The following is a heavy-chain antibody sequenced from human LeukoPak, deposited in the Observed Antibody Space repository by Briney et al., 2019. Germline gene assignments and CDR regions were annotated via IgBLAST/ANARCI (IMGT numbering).Heavy chain of an antibody. V-gene: IGHV4-31*03. CDR3: ARDRYDSYPMDV. J-gene: IGHJ6*02. CDR1: GDSISSGGYY. Sequence: PSETLSLTCTVSGDSISSGGYYWSWIRQPPGKGLEWIGYIYYSGSTYYSPSLKSRATISVDTSKNQFSLNLSSVTAADTAVYYCARDRYDSYPMDVWGQGTTVTVSS. D-gene: IGHD3-3*01. CDR2: IYYSGST.